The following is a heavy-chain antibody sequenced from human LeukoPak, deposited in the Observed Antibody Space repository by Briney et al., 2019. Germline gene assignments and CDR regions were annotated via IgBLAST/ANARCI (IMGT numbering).Heavy chain of an antibody. V-gene: IGHV4-34*01. CDR3: ARLGGGQQLVRLFDY. J-gene: IGHJ4*02. D-gene: IGHD6-13*01. CDR2: INHSGST. CDR1: GGSFSGYY. Sequence: SETLSLTCAVSGGSFSGYYWSWIRQPPGKGLEWIGEINHSGSTNYNPSLKSRVTISVGTSKNQFSLKLSSVTAADTAVYYCARLGGGQQLVRLFDYWGQGTLVTVSS.